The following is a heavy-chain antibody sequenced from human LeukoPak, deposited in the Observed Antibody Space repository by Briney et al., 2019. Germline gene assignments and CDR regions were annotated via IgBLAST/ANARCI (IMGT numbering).Heavy chain of an antibody. CDR2: INPNSGGT. CDR1: GYTFTGYY. J-gene: IGHJ5*02. Sequence: GASVKVSCKASGYTFTGYYMHWVRQAPGQGLEWMGWINPNSGGTNYAQRFQGRVTMTRDTSISTAYMELSRLRSDDTAVYYCARDRIAARWFDPWGQGTLVTVSS. CDR3: ARDRIAARWFDP. V-gene: IGHV1-2*02. D-gene: IGHD6-6*01.